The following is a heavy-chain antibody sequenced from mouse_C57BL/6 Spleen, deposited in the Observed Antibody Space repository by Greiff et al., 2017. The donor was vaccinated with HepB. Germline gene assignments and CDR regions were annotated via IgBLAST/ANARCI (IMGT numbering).Heavy chain of an antibody. CDR1: GYTFPSYW. V-gene: IGHV1-69*01. D-gene: IGHD2-5*01. J-gene: IGHJ1*03. CDR2: IDPSDSYT. CDR3: ASSNYDWYFDV. Sequence: QVQLQQPGAELVMPGASVKLSCKASGYTFPSYWMHWVKQRPGQGLEWIGEIDPSDSYTNYNQKFKGKSTLSVDKSSSTAYMQRSSLTSEDSAVYYCASSNYDWYFDVWGTGTTVTVSS.